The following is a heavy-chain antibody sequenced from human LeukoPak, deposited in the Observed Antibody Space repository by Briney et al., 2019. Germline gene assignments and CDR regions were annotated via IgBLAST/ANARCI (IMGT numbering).Heavy chain of an antibody. CDR2: IYHSGST. CDR3: ARVYKSSWYLNWFDP. Sequence: PETLSLTCTVSGYSISSGYYWGWIRPPPGKGLEWIGNIYHSGSTDYNPSLKSRVSISVDTSKNQFSLKLSSVTAADTAVYYCARVYKSSWYLNWFDPWGQGTLVTVPS. J-gene: IGHJ5*02. CDR1: GYSISSGYY. D-gene: IGHD6-13*01. V-gene: IGHV4-38-2*02.